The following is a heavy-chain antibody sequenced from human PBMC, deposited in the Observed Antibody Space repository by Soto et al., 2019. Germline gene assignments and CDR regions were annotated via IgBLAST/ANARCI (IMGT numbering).Heavy chain of an antibody. V-gene: IGHV3-30-3*01. CDR2: ISYDGSNK. CDR1: GFTFSSYA. D-gene: IGHD1-7*01. CDR3: ARDWNFGCDY. Sequence: GGSLRLSCAASGFTFSSYAMHWVRQAPGKGLEWVAVISYDGSNKYYADSVKGRFTISRDNSKNTLYLQMNSLRAEDTAVYYCARDWNFGCDYWGQGTLVTVSS. J-gene: IGHJ4*02.